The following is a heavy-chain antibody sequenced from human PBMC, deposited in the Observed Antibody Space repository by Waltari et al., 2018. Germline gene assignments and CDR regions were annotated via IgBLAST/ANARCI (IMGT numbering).Heavy chain of an antibody. CDR2: IYYSGST. J-gene: IGHJ4*02. CDR1: GGSISTSSYY. D-gene: IGHD7-27*01. CDR3: ARHLTGDSTSFDY. V-gene: IGHV4-39*01. Sequence: QLQLQESGPGLVKPSETLSLTCTVSGGSISTSSYYWGWIRQPPGKWREWIGSIYYSGSTYYNPSLKSRVTISVDTSKNQFSLKLSSVTAADTAVYYCARHLTGDSTSFDYWGQGTLVTVSS.